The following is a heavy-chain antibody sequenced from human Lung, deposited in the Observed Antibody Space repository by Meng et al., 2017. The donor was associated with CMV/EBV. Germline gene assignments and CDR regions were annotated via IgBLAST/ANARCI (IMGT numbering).Heavy chain of an antibody. CDR2: IYHSGST. CDR3: ARVGWEHVADY. Sequence: GSLRLSCTVSGYSISSGYYWGWIRQPPGKGLEWIGSIYHSGSTYYNPSLKSRVTISVDTSKNQFSLKLSSVTAADTAVYYCARVGWEHVADYWGQG. CDR1: GYSISSGYY. V-gene: IGHV4-38-2*02. J-gene: IGHJ4*02. D-gene: IGHD1-26*01.